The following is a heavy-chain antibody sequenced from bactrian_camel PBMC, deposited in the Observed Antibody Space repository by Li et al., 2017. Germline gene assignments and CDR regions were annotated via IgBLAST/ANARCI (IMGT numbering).Heavy chain of an antibody. V-gene: IGHV3-2*01. CDR3: ATGDRGWISIHGGRP. CDR2: IYGDGNSA. CDR1: GYSGSGSR. J-gene: IGHJ4*01. Sequence: HVQLVESGGGSVQVGGSLTLSCVASGYSGSGSRMGWVRQAPGKDLEWVGSIYGDGNSAYYDDSVTGRFTISVDNAKNTVYLQMTNLKPEDSALYSCATGDRGWISIHGGRPRGQGTQVTVS. D-gene: IGHD5*01.